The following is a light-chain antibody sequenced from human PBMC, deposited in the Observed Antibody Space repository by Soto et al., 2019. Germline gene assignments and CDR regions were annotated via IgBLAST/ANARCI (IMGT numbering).Light chain of an antibody. J-gene: IGKJ5*01. CDR2: SAS. CDR1: QDISGY. V-gene: IGKV1-27*01. CDR3: QKFNTDPLT. Sequence: DIQMTQSPSSLSASVGGRVTITCRASQDISGYLAWYQQKPGKVPKLLIYSASTLQSGVPSQFSGSGSEKDFTLTNSSLQPEDVATYYCQKFNTDPLTFGQGTRLEIK.